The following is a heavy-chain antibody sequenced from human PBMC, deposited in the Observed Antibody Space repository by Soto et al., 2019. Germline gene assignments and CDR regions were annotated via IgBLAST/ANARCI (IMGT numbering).Heavy chain of an antibody. Sequence: QVQVLQSGAEVKKPGASVKVSCKTSGYTFTDYDINWVRQAPGQGLEWMGWVSPDHNNAGYAQKFQGRVTMTTNNSINTAYMELTSLTFEDTAVYYCAVTTGYWGQGSMVTVSS. CDR3: AVTTGY. J-gene: IGHJ4*02. D-gene: IGHD4-17*01. V-gene: IGHV1-8*02. CDR2: VSPDHNNA. CDR1: GYTFTDYD.